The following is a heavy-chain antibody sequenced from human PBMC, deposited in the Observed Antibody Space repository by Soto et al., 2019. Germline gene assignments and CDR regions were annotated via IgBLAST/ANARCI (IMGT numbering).Heavy chain of an antibody. J-gene: IGHJ5*02. CDR2: ISGSGGST. Sequence: PGGSLRLSCAASGFTFSSYAMSWVRQAPGKGLEWVSAISGSGGSTYYADSVKGRFTISRDNSKNTLYLQMNSLRAEDTAVYYCAKAPFRTVTTSWWFDPWGQGTLVTVSS. CDR3: AKAPFRTVTTSWWFDP. D-gene: IGHD4-17*01. CDR1: GFTFSSYA. V-gene: IGHV3-23*01.